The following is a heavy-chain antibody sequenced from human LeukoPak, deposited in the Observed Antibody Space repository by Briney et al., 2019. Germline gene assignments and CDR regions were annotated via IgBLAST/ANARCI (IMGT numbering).Heavy chain of an antibody. Sequence: GGSLRLSCAASVFTFDDYAMHWVRQAPGKGRECVSGISWNSGSIGYADSVKGRFTISRDNAKNSLYLQMNSLRAEDTALYYCAKGSAAGSPPRDYWGQGTLVTVSS. V-gene: IGHV3-9*01. J-gene: IGHJ4*02. CDR2: ISWNSGSI. CDR3: AKGSAAGSPPRDY. D-gene: IGHD6-13*01. CDR1: VFTFDDYA.